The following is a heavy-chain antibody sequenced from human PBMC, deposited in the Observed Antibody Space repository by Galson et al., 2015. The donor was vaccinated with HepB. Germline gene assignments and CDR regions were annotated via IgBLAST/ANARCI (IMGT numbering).Heavy chain of an antibody. V-gene: IGHV1-69*04. D-gene: IGHD3-3*01. CDR2: IIPILGIA. Sequence: SVKVSCKASGYTFTTFGISWVRQAPGQGLEWMGRIIPILGIANYAQKFQGRVTITADKSTSTAYMELSSLRSEDTAVYYCAREADYDFWSGLFWFLDYWGQGALVTVSS. J-gene: IGHJ4*02. CDR3: AREADYDFWSGLFWFLDY. CDR1: GYTFTTFG.